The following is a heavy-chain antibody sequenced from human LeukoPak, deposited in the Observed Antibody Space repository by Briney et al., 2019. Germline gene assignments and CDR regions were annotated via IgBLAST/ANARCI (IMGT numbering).Heavy chain of an antibody. Sequence: GGSLRLSCAASGFTFSSYEMNWVRQAPGKGLEWVSYISSSGSTIYYADSVKGRFTISRDNAKNSLYLQVNSLRAEDTAVYYCARCTYYDSSGYYDYWGQGTLVTVSS. CDR2: ISSSGSTI. D-gene: IGHD3-22*01. J-gene: IGHJ4*02. CDR1: GFTFSSYE. V-gene: IGHV3-48*03. CDR3: ARCTYYDSSGYYDY.